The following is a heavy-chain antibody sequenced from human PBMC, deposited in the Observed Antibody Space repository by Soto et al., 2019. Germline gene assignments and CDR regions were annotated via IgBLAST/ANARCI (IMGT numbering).Heavy chain of an antibody. Sequence: PSETLSLTCTVSGGSISSGGYYWSWIRQHPGKGLEWIGYIYYSGSTYYNPSLKSRVTISVDTSKNQFSLKLSSVTAADTAVYYCARGVSGYDYGADFDHWGQGTLVTVSS. CDR1: GGSISSGGYY. CDR2: IYYSGST. V-gene: IGHV4-31*03. CDR3: ARGVSGYDYGADFDH. J-gene: IGHJ4*02. D-gene: IGHD5-12*01.